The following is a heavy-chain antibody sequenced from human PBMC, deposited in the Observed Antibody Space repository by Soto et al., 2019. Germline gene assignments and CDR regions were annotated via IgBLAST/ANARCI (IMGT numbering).Heavy chain of an antibody. D-gene: IGHD2-2*01. CDR2: IYHTGTT. Sequence: QVQLQESGPGLVKPSQTLSLTCTVSGGSISNVGYFWSWIRQPPGKSLEWIGFIYHTGTTYYNSSFRSRVSISIDTSKSQFSLKLNSVTAADTAVYYCARVMAAMQNWLDPWGQGTLVTVSP. CDR1: GGSISNVGYF. V-gene: IGHV4-30-4*01. CDR3: ARVMAAMQNWLDP. J-gene: IGHJ5*02.